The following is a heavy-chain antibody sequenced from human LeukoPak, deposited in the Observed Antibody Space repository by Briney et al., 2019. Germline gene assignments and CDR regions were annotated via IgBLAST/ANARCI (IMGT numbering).Heavy chain of an antibody. D-gene: IGHD4-17*01. V-gene: IGHV1-46*01. J-gene: IGHJ4*02. CDR1: GYTFTSQY. CDR2: INPSGGRT. Sequence: ASVKVSCKASGYTFTSQYMHWVRQAPGQGLEWMGIINPSGGRTSYTQKFQGRVTMTRDMSTSTVYMELSSLRSEDTAVYYCARVPMTTIETPPFDYWGQGTLVTVSS. CDR3: ARVPMTTIETPPFDY.